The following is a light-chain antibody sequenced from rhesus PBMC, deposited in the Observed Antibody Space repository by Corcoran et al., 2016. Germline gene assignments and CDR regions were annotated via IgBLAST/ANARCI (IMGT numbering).Light chain of an antibody. Sequence: DIQMTQSPSSLSASVGDRVTITCRASENVNKYLNWYQQKPRKAPKLLFYKASTLQSGVPSRFSGNGSGTDYTFTISSLQSEDVATYYCQHNYGTPFTFGPGTKLDIK. CDR1: ENVNKY. CDR2: KAS. J-gene: IGKJ3*01. CDR3: QHNYGTPFT. V-gene: IGKV1-74*01.